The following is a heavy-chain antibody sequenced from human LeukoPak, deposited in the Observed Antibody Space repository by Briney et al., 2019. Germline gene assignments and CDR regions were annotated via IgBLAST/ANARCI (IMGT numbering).Heavy chain of an antibody. CDR3: ARGDFKTS. V-gene: IGHV3-72*01. J-gene: IGHJ5*02. CDR1: GFTFSDQY. CDR2: IRNRVNSYTT. D-gene: IGHD3-3*01. Sequence: GGSLRLSCSAYGFTFSDQYMDWVRQAPGKGLEWVARIRNRVNSYTTDYAASVKGRFTISGDDSKNSLYLQMNSLKIEDTAVYYCARGDFKTSWGQGTLVTVSS.